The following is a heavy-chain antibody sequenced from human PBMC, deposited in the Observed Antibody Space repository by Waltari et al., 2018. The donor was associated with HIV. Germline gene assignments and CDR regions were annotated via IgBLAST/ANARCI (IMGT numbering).Heavy chain of an antibody. CDR1: GVSISRSSYY. CDR3: ARHKDTTMLPGDY. V-gene: IGHV4-39*01. D-gene: IGHD5-18*01. J-gene: IGHJ4*02. CDR2: FYYGGNT. Sequence: QLQLQESGPGLVKPSETLSLTCTVSGVSISRSSYYWGWIRQPPGKGLEWVGSFYYGGNTYYNPSLKSRVSISVDTSKNQFSLRLSSVTATDTAVYYCARHKDTTMLPGDYWGPGILVTVSS.